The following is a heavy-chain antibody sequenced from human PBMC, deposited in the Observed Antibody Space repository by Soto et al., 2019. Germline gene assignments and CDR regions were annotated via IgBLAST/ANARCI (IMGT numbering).Heavy chain of an antibody. Sequence: SETLSLTCTVSGGSISSGDYYWSWIRQPPGKGLEWIGYIYYSGSTYYNPSLKSRVTISVDTSKSQFSLRLTSVTAADTAVYYCARVRDWLDPWGQGTMVTVS. CDR3: ARVRDWLDP. V-gene: IGHV4-30-4*01. D-gene: IGHD3-3*01. CDR2: IYYSGST. J-gene: IGHJ5*02. CDR1: GGSISSGDYY.